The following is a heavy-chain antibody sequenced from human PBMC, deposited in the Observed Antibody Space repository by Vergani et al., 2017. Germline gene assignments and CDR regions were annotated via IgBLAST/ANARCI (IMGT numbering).Heavy chain of an antibody. CDR2: ISSSSSTI. D-gene: IGHD4-17*01. CDR3: ARDPSSVTTLGANWFDP. V-gene: IGHV3-48*01. CDR1: GFTFSSYS. Sequence: EVDLVESGGGLVQLGGSLRLSCAASGFTFSSYSMNWVRQAPGKGLEWVSYISSSSSTIYYADSVKGRFTISRDNAKNSLYLQMNSLRAEDTAVYYCARDPSSVTTLGANWFDPWGQGTLVTVSS. J-gene: IGHJ5*02.